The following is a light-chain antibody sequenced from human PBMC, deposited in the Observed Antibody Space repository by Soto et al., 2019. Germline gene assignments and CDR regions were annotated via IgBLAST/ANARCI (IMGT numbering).Light chain of an antibody. V-gene: IGKV3-15*01. CDR3: QQYDNWPPYT. J-gene: IGKJ2*01. CDR2: SAS. CDR1: RRIYLN. Sequence: EIVMTQSPATLSLSPGERATLSCRASRRIYLNLAWYQQKPGQAPRLLIYSASIRSTGIPARFSGSGSGTEFTLTISSLQSEDVAVYYCQQYDNWPPYTFGQGTKVEIK.